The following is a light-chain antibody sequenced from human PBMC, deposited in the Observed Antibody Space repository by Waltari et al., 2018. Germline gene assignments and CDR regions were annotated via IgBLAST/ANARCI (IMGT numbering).Light chain of an antibody. CDR1: SSNIGGNP. CDR2: NND. V-gene: IGLV1-44*01. J-gene: IGLJ3*02. Sequence: QSVLTQPPSASGTPGQRVTISCSGSSSNIGGNPVNWYQQLPGTAPKLLIYNNDRRPSGVPDRFSGSKSGNSASLAISGLQSEDEADYYCAAWDDSRNGPVFGGGTKLPVL. CDR3: AAWDDSRNGPV.